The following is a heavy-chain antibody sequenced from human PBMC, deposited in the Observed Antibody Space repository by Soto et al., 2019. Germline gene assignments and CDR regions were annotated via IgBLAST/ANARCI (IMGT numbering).Heavy chain of an antibody. CDR3: ARDKITGLFDY. CDR1: GGSFSGYY. Sequence: PSETLSLSCAVYGGSFSGYYWTWIRQPPGTGLEWIGEINHSGSTNYNPSLKSRVTISVDTSKNQFSLKLTSVTAADTAVYYCARDKITGLFDYWGQGTRVNVSS. J-gene: IGHJ4*02. D-gene: IGHD2-8*02. CDR2: INHSGST. V-gene: IGHV4-34*01.